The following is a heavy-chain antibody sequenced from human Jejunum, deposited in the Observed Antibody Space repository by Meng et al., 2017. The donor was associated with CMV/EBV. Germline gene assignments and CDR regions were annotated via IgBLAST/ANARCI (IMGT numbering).Heavy chain of an antibody. CDR1: GFNFRGYS. CDR3: ARDLRSLVGAFDS. V-gene: IGHV3-21*01. Sequence: SGFNFRGYSINWVRQAPGKGLEWVSSISSSSNNIYYADSVKGRFTISRDNAKNSLYLQLNSLRAEDTAVYFCARDLRSLVGAFDSWGQGTLVTVSS. J-gene: IGHJ4*02. CDR2: ISSSSNNI. D-gene: IGHD1-26*01.